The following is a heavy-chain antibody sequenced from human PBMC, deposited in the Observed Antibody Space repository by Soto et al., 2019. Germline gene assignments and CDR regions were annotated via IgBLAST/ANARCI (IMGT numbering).Heavy chain of an antibody. CDR1: GGSISSGDYY. CDR3: ARTTMTTQRNFDY. Sequence: QVQLQESGPGLVKPSQTLSLTCTVYGGSISSGDYYWSWIRQPPGKGLEWIGYIYYSGSTYYNPSLKSRLTISLDTSNNQFSLKLSSVTAADTAIYYCARTTMTTQRNFDYWGQGTLVTVSS. CDR2: IYYSGST. V-gene: IGHV4-30-4*01. J-gene: IGHJ4*02. D-gene: IGHD4-17*01.